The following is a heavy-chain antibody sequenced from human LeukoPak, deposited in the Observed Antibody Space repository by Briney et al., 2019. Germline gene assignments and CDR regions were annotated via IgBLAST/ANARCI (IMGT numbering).Heavy chain of an antibody. V-gene: IGHV1-18*01. D-gene: IGHD3-10*01. CDR2: ISAYNGNT. CDR1: GYTVTSYG. CDR3: ARRGRGSGRHAFDI. Sequence: ASVKVSCKASGYTVTSYGISWVRQAPGQGLEWMGWISAYNGNTNYAQKLQGRVTMTTDTSTSTAYMELRSLRSDDTAVYYCARRGRGSGRHAFDIWGQGTTVTVSS. J-gene: IGHJ3*02.